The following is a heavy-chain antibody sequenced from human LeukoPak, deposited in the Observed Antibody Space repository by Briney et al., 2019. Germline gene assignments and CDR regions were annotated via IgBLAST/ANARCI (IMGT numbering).Heavy chain of an antibody. J-gene: IGHJ3*02. CDR2: INDSGRI. Sequence: PSETLSLTCAVYGGSFSNYYWSGIRQPPGKGLEWIGEINDSGRINYNPSLMSRVTVSVDTSKNQFSLRLTSVTAADTAVYYCARGLGFCSGGTCYDAFDIWGQGTMVIVSS. D-gene: IGHD2-15*01. CDR1: GGSFSNYY. CDR3: ARGLGFCSGGTCYDAFDI. V-gene: IGHV4-34*01.